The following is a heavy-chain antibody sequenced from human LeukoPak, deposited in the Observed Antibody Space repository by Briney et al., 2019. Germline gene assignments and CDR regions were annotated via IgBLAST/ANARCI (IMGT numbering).Heavy chain of an antibody. V-gene: IGHV3-53*04. CDR1: GVTVSSNY. J-gene: IGHJ4*02. D-gene: IGHD5-18*01. CDR3: ARDSYGPIDY. CDR2: IHSGGST. Sequence: GGTLRLSCAASGVTVSSNYMCWGRHSPAKELEWVSVIHSGGSTYYADSVKGRFTISRHNSKNTLYLQMNSLRAEDTAVYYCARDSYGPIDYWGQGTLVTVSS.